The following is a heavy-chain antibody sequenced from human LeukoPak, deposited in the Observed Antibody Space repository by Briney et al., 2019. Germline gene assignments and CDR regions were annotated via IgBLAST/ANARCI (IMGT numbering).Heavy chain of an antibody. CDR1: GGSISSGSYF. D-gene: IGHD3-16*01. CDR3: IYTPGWTNFYYYGMDV. V-gene: IGHV4-61*02. Sequence: SETLSLTCSVSGGSISSGSYFWSWLRQPAGKGLEWIGRLYTSGSTTYNSSLKSRVTISVNTSKTQFSLKLSSVTAADTAVYYCIYTPGWTNFYYYGMDVWGQGTTVTVSS. J-gene: IGHJ6*01. CDR2: LYTSGST.